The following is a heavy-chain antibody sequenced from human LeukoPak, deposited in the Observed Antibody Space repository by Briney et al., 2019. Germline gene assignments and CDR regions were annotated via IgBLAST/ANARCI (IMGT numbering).Heavy chain of an antibody. J-gene: IGHJ6*02. CDR1: GYTLTELS. Sequence: ASVKVSCKVSGYTLTELSMHWVRQAPGKGLEWMGGFDPEDGETIYAQKFQGRVTMTEDTSTDTAYMEVSSLRSEDTAVYYCATDTDSSGYSYYGMDVWGQGTTVTVSS. CDR3: ATDTDSSGYSYYGMDV. V-gene: IGHV1-24*01. CDR2: FDPEDGET. D-gene: IGHD3-22*01.